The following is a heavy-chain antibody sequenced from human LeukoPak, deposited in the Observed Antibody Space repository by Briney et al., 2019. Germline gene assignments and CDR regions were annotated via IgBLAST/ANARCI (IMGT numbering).Heavy chain of an antibody. CDR2: IYHSGST. Sequence: PSETLSLTCTVSGGSISTSSYFWGWVRQPPGKGLEWIVNIYHSGSTYYNPSLKSRLTISVDTSKNQFSLKLSSVTAADTAVYYCARHGHSSAWSPFDYWGQGTLVTVSA. CDR3: ARHGHSSAWSPFDY. D-gene: IGHD6-19*01. V-gene: IGHV4-39*01. J-gene: IGHJ4*02. CDR1: GGSISTSSYF.